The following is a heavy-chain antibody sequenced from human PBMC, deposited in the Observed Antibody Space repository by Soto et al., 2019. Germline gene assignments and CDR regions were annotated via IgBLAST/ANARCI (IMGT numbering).Heavy chain of an antibody. Sequence: SSVKVSCKASGGSFHDYTITWVRQAPGQGLEWMGGIIPIFGSAIYAQKFQGRVTITADESTTTAYMELSSLRSEDTAVDYRARRPSESGSYVGVHTNGFDLWGQ. V-gene: IGHV1-69*13. CDR2: IIPIFGSA. CDR1: GGSFHDYT. CDR3: ARRPSESGSYVGVHTNGFDL. J-gene: IGHJ5*02. D-gene: IGHD1-26*01.